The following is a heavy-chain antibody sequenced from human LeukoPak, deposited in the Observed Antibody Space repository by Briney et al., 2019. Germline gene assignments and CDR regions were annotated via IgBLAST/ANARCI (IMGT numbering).Heavy chain of an antibody. D-gene: IGHD2-2*01. V-gene: IGHV3-21*04. CDR3: ATYCSSTSCPNWFDP. CDR1: GFTFSSYS. CDR2: ISSSSSYI. J-gene: IGHJ5*02. Sequence: KPGGSLRLSCAASGFTFSSYSMNWVRQAPGKGLEWVSSISSSSSYIYYADSVKGRFTISRDNAKNSLYLQMNSLRAEDTAVYYCATYCSSTSCPNWFDPWGQGTLVTVSS.